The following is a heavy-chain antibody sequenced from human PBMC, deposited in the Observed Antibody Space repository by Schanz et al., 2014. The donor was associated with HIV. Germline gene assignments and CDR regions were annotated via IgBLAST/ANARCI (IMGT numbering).Heavy chain of an antibody. CDR3: AKDMYGIVAGPFDY. V-gene: IGHV3-33*03. Sequence: QVQLVESGGGVVQPGRSLRLSCTASGFTFSSSGMHWVRQAPGKGLEWVAAMWYDESHKGYADSVKGRFTISRDNAKNSLYLQMNSLRTEDTAFYYCAKDMYGIVAGPFDYWGRGTLVTVSS. D-gene: IGHD5-12*01. CDR2: MWYDESHK. CDR1: GFTFSSSG. J-gene: IGHJ4*02.